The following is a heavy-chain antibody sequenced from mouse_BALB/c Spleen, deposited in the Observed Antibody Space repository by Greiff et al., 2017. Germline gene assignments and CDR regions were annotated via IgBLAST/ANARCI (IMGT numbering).Heavy chain of an antibody. Sequence: DVKLQESGPGLVRPSQSLSLTCSVTGYSITSGYYWNWIRQFPGNKLEWMGYISYDGSNNYNPSLKNRISITRDTSKNQFFLKLNSVTTEDTATYYCARAIYYDYDGGAWFAYWGQGTLVTVSA. CDR1: GYSITSGYY. CDR2: ISYDGSN. V-gene: IGHV3-6*02. D-gene: IGHD2-4*01. J-gene: IGHJ3*01. CDR3: ARAIYYDYDGGAWFAY.